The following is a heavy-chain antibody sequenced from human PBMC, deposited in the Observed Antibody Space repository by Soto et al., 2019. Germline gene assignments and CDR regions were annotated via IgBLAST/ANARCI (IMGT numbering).Heavy chain of an antibody. CDR1: GDSIRSYY. CDR2: IFYTGST. V-gene: IGHV4-59*08. D-gene: IGHD6-13*01. J-gene: IGHJ6*02. CDR3: ARQSASRWRNHYYYYGLDV. Sequence: QVQLQESGPGLVKPSETLSLTCTVSGDSIRSYYWSWIRQPPGKGLEWIGYIFYTGSTNYNPSLKSRDTISIHTSKNQFSLMLSPVSAADTAVYYCARQSASRWRNHYYYYGLDVWGQGTTGTVSS.